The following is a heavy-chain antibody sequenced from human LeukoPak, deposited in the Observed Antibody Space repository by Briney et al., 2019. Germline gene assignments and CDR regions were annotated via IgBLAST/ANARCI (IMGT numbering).Heavy chain of an antibody. D-gene: IGHD6-13*01. J-gene: IGHJ4*02. CDR3: ARGRTRGAAAAVDY. V-gene: IGHV4-59*01. CDR2: IHYSGST. CDR1: GDSISNYH. Sequence: PSETLSLTCTVSGDSISNYHWSWIRQPPGKGLEWMGYIHYSGSTNYNPSLKSRVTISVDTSKNQFSLKLNSVTAADTAMYYCARGRTRGAAAAVDYWGQGTLVTVSS.